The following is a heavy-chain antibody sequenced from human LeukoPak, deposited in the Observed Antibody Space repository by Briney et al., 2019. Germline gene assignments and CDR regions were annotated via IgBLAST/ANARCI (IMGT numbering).Heavy chain of an antibody. V-gene: IGHV3-9*01. CDR2: ISWNSGSI. D-gene: IGHD3-10*01. CDR1: RFTFSNYE. J-gene: IGHJ4*02. CDR3: AKDTYYYGSGSSHFDY. Sequence: GGSLRLSCSASRFTFSNYEMSWVRQAPGKGLEWVSGISWNSGSIGYADSVKGRFTISRDNAKNSLYLQMNSLRAEDTALYYCAKDTYYYGSGSSHFDYWGQGTLVTVSS.